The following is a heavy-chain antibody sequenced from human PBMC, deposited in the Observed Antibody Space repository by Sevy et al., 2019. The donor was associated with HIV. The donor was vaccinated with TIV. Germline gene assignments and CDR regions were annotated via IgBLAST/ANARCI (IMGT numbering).Heavy chain of an antibody. D-gene: IGHD6-19*01. CDR3: AKDGYSSGFLYYFDH. CDR1: GFKFDNYA. V-gene: IGHV3-23*01. Sequence: GGSLRLSCAASGFKFDNYAMAWVRQTPGQGLVWVSAISVSGSLSYADSVKGRFTISRDSSKKMIYLHLNSLRADDTATYYCAKDGYSSGFLYYFDHLGQGTLVTVSS. CDR2: ISVSGSL. J-gene: IGHJ4*02.